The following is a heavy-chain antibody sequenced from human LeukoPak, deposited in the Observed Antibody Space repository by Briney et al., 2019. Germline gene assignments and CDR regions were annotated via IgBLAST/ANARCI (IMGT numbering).Heavy chain of an antibody. V-gene: IGHV3-30*18. Sequence: GGSLRLSCAASGFTFSSYGMHWVRQAPGKGLEWVAVISYDGSNKYYADSVKGRFTISRDNSKNTLYLQMNSLRAEDTAVYYCAKAHTVVTPIEYFQHWGQGTLVTVSS. CDR3: AKAHTVVTPIEYFQH. D-gene: IGHD4-23*01. CDR2: ISYDGSNK. J-gene: IGHJ1*01. CDR1: GFTFSSYG.